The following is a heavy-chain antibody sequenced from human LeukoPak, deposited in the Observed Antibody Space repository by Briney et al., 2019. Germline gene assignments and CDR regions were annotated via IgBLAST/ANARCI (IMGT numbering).Heavy chain of an antibody. CDR3: ARDVAGNRYADY. J-gene: IGHJ4*02. V-gene: IGHV1-2*02. CDR2: TNPNRGGT. CDR1: GYTFTAYY. D-gene: IGHD6-19*01. Sequence: SVKVSCKASGYTFTAYYMHWGRQAPGQGLEGMGWTNPNRGGTNDAQKFQGRVTLTRDTSISTAYMAMNGLRYDDTALYYCARDVAGNRYADYWGQGTLVTVSS.